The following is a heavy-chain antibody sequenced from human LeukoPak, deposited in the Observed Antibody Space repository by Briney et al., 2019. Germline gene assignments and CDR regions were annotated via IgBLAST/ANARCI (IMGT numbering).Heavy chain of an antibody. CDR3: ASYSSSWSTYYFEY. CDR1: GGSISSYY. J-gene: IGHJ4*02. D-gene: IGHD6-13*01. V-gene: IGHV4-59*01. CDR2: IYYSGST. Sequence: SETLSLTCTVSGGSISSYYWSWIRQPPGKGLEWIGYIYYSGSTNYNPSLMSRVTISVDTSKNQFSLKLSSVTAADTAVYYCASYSSSWSTYYFEYWGQGTLVTVSS.